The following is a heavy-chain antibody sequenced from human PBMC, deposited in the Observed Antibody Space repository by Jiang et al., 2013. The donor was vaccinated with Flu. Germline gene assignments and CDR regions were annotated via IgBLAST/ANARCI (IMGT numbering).Heavy chain of an antibody. J-gene: IGHJ3*02. Sequence: QLLESGGGVVQPGRSLRLSCAASGFTFSSYAMHWVRQAPGKGLEWVAVISYDGSNKYYADSVKGRFTISRDNSKNTLYLQMNSLRAEDTAVYYCAREGAYYDFWSGPNDAFDIWGQGTMVTVSS. V-gene: IGHV3-30-3*01. CDR3: AREGAYYDFWSGPNDAFDI. D-gene: IGHD3-3*01. CDR1: GFTFSSYA. CDR2: ISYDGSNK.